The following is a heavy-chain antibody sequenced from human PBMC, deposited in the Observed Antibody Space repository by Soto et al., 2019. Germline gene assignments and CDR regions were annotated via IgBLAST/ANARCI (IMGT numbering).Heavy chain of an antibody. V-gene: IGHV1-18*01. D-gene: IGHD3-10*01. CDR2: ISAYNGNT. J-gene: IGHJ1*01. CDR3: ASSLIAMVRGFFSERGHGAGFFHH. CDR1: GYTFTSYA. Sequence: GASVKVSCKASGYTFTSYAISWVRQAPGQGLEWMGWISAYNGNTNYAQKLQGRVTMTTDTSTSTAYMELRSLRSDDTAVYYCASSLIAMVRGFFSERGHGAGFFHHCGQGSLVPVSS.